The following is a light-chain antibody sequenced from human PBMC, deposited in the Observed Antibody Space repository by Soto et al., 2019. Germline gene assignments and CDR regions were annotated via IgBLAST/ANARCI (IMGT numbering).Light chain of an antibody. V-gene: IGKV1-39*01. J-gene: IGKJ1*01. Sequence: DIQMTQSPYSLSASLRDRVTITCRASQSMSTYLNWYQQKPGKAPELLIYDASSLQSGAPSRFSGGGSGTDFTLTISSLQPEDFATYYCQQYNSQTFGQVTKVDIK. CDR2: DAS. CDR1: QSMSTY. CDR3: QQYNSQT.